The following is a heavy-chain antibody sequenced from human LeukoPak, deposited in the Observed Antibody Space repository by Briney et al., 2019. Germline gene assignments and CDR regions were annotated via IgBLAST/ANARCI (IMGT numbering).Heavy chain of an antibody. CDR3: AREAAAGLDY. J-gene: IGHJ4*02. CDR2: ISSTSTTI. D-gene: IGHD6-13*01. V-gene: IGHV3-48*01. CDR1: GFAFSSYS. Sequence: GGSLRLSCAASGFAFSSYSMNWVRQAPGEGLEWVSHISSTSTTIYYADSVKGRFTISRDNAKNSLYLQMSSLRAEDTAVYYCAREAAAGLDYWGQGTLVTVSS.